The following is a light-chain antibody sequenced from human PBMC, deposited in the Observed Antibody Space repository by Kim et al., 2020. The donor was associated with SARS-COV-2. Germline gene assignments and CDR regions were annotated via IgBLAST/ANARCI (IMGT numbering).Light chain of an antibody. J-gene: IGLJ1*01. CDR2: DVS. Sequence: QSALTQPASVSGSPGQSITISCTGTSSDVGGYNYVSWYQQHPGKAPQFMIYDVSKRPSGVSNRFSGSKSGNTASLTISGLQAEDEADYYCCSYTSSNSYVFGTGTKVTVL. CDR1: SSDVGGYNY. CDR3: CSYTSSNSYV. V-gene: IGLV2-14*01.